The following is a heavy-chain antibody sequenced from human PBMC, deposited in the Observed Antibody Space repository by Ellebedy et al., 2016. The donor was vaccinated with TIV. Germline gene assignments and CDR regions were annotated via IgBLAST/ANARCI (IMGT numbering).Heavy chain of an antibody. Sequence: ASVKVSCKASGYTFTTDLIHWVRQAPGQGLEWLGRINPNSGGTSYAQRVRDRVTMTRDKSISTTYLELSRLGSDDTGLYFRVRENSYYGLDVWGQGTTVSVSS. V-gene: IGHV1-2*05. CDR1: GYTFTTDL. CDR2: INPNSGGT. D-gene: IGHD3-10*01. CDR3: VRENSYYGLDV. J-gene: IGHJ6*02.